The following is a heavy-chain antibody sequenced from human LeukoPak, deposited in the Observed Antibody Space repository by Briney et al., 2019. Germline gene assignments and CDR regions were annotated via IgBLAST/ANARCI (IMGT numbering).Heavy chain of an antibody. V-gene: IGHV3-74*03. J-gene: IGHJ4*02. CDR3: ARDQSAGYSSSGSSSWGRLGD. Sequence: GGSLRLSCAASGFTFSSYWMHWVRQGPGKGLVWVSGINRDGSSTTYADSVKGRFTISRDNSKNTLYLQMNSLTTEDTAVYYRARDQSAGYSSSGSSSWGRLGDWGQGTLVTVSS. D-gene: IGHD6-13*01. CDR2: INRDGSST. CDR1: GFTFSSYW.